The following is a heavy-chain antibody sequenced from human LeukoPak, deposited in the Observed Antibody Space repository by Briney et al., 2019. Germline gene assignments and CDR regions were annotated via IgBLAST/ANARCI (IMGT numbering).Heavy chain of an antibody. J-gene: IGHJ5*02. CDR3: ASYDDYGDYGWFNP. Sequence: SETLSLTCTVSGGSISSYYWSWIRQPPGKGLEWIGYIYYSGSTNYNPSLKSRVTISVDTSKNQLSLKLSSVTAADTAVYYCASYDDYGDYGWFNPWGQGTLVTVSS. CDR1: GGSISSYY. D-gene: IGHD4-17*01. V-gene: IGHV4-59*01. CDR2: IYYSGST.